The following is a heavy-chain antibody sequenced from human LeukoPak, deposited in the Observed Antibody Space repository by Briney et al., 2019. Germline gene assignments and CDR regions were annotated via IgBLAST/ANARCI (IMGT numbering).Heavy chain of an antibody. D-gene: IGHD3-9*01. CDR1: GGSISSYY. J-gene: IGHJ4*02. Sequence: SETLSLTCTVSGGSISSYYWSWIRQPPGKGLEWIGYIYYTGSTNYNPSLKSRVSTSVDTSKNQFSLKLSSVTAADTAVYYCARGGGYDILTGYYNVSDYWGQGTLVTVSS. CDR2: IYYTGST. V-gene: IGHV4-59*01. CDR3: ARGGGYDILTGYYNVSDY.